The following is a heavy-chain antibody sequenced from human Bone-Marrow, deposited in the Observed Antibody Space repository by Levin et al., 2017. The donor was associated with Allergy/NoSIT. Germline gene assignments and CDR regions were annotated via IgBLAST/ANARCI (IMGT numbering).Heavy chain of an antibody. V-gene: IGHV3-23*01. J-gene: IGHJ4*02. CDR1: GFTFSSYV. CDR3: ATFLRSFGGVTRWDH. CDR2: ISGSGDST. Sequence: GGSLRLSCAASGFTFSSYVMNWVRQAPGKGLEWVSTISGSGDSTYYADSVKGRFSISRDNSQNTLYLQMNSLTAEDTAVYYCATFLRSFGGVTRWDHWGQGTLVTVSS. D-gene: IGHD3-16*01.